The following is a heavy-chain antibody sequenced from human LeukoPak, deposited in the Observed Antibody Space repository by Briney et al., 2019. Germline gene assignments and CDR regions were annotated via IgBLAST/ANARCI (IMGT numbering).Heavy chain of an antibody. J-gene: IGHJ4*02. V-gene: IGHV4-59*01. D-gene: IGHD2-8*01. Sequence: PSETLSLTCTVSGVSISSYYWSWIRQPPGKGLEWIGYIYYSGSTNYNPSLKSRVTISVDTSKNQFSLKLSSVTAADTAVYYCARGIVPKDYWGQGTLVTVSS. CDR3: ARGIVPKDY. CDR2: IYYSGST. CDR1: GVSISSYY.